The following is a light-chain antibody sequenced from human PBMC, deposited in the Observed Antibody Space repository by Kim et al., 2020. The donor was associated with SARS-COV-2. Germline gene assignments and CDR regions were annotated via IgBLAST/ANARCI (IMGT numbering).Light chain of an antibody. J-gene: IGKJ1*01. Sequence: EIVMTQSPATLSVSPGERATLSCRASQSVSSNLAWYQQKPGQAPRLLIYGASTRATGIPARFSGSGSGTEFTLTISSLQSEDFAVYYPAFCQGTKVYIK. CDR3: A. V-gene: IGKV3-15*01. CDR1: QSVSSN. CDR2: GAS.